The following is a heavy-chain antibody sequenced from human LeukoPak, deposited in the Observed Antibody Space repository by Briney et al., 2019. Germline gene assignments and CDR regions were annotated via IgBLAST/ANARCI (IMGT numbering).Heavy chain of an antibody. CDR2: IKKDGSET. CDR1: GFTFSTSW. V-gene: IGHV3-7*01. CDR3: AGVKVAGTRSFDY. Sequence: GGSLRLSCAASGFTFSTSWMSWVRQVPGKGLEWVANIKKDGSETYYVDSVKGRFTISRDNAKNTLYLQMNNLRAEDTAVYYCAGVKVAGTRSFDYWGQGTLATVSS. J-gene: IGHJ4*02. D-gene: IGHD6-19*01.